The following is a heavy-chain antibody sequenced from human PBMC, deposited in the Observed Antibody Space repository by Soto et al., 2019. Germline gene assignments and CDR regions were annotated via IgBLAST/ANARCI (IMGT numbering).Heavy chain of an antibody. D-gene: IGHD4-4*01. CDR1: GYTFTSYY. J-gene: IGHJ4*02. CDR3: ARADGTTVTTLRWDFDY. Sequence: QVQLVQSGAEVKKPGASVKVSCKASGYTFTSYYMHWVRQAPGQELEWMGIINPSGGSTSYAQKFQSRVSMTRDTSTSTVYMELCSLRYEDTAVYYCARADGTTVTTLRWDFDYWVQGTLVTVSS. V-gene: IGHV1-46*01. CDR2: INPSGGST.